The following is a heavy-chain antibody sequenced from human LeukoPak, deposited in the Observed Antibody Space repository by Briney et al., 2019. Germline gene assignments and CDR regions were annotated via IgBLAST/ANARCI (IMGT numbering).Heavy chain of an antibody. Sequence: VASVKIHSKASGYTFTNYGINWVRQAPGQGLEWMGWISACNGNTKYAQEFQGRVTMTTDTSTSTAYMELSRLRSDDTAVYYCARDAYYGSGSYPYWGQGTLVTVSS. CDR3: ARDAYYGSGSYPY. J-gene: IGHJ4*02. CDR2: ISACNGNT. CDR1: GYTFTNYG. V-gene: IGHV1-18*01. D-gene: IGHD3-10*01.